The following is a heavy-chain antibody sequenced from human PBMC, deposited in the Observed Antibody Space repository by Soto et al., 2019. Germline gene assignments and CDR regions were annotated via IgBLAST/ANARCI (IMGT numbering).Heavy chain of an antibody. V-gene: IGHV3-49*03. CDR1: GFTFGDYA. CDR2: IRSKAYGGTT. J-gene: IGHJ4*02. Sequence: GGSLRLSCTASGFTFGDYAMSWFRQAPGKGLEWVGFIRSKAYGGTTEYAASVEGRFTISRDDSKSIAYLQMNSMKTEDTAVYYCTREGDSSGYYYNYFDYWGQGTLVTVSS. D-gene: IGHD3-22*01. CDR3: TREGDSSGYYYNYFDY.